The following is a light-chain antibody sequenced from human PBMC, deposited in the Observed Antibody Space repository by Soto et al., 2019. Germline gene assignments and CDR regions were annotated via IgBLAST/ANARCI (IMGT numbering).Light chain of an antibody. J-gene: IGKJ4*01. Sequence: DVRMTQSPSSLSASVGDTITITCRASRTINTYLNWFQQKPGEPPRLLIYGASTLHDGVPSRFSGSGSGADFTLTISGLHPEDFASYHCQQTYSDISFGGGTNV. CDR2: GAS. V-gene: IGKV1-39*01. CDR1: RTINTY. CDR3: QQTYSDIS.